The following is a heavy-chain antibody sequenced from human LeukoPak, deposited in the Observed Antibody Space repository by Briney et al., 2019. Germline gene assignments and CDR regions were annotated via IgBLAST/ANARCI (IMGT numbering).Heavy chain of an antibody. J-gene: IGHJ4*02. CDR1: GFTFSGSA. V-gene: IGHV3-73*01. D-gene: IGHD6-19*01. CDR2: IRSKANSYAT. Sequence: PGGSLKLSCAASGFTFSGSAMHWVRQASGKGLEWVGRIRSKANSYATAYAASVKGRFTISRDDSKNTAYLQMNSLKTEDTAVYYCTWLLGVDYWGQGTLVTVSS. CDR3: TWLLGVDY.